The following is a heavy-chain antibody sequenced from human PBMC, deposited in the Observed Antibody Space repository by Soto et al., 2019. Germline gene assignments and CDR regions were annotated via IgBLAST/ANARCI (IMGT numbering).Heavy chain of an antibody. CDR2: ISWNSGDI. Sequence: VHLVESGGGLVPPGTSLRLSCAASGFTFDEYAMHWVRQAPGKGLEWVSGISWNSGDIDYADSVKGRFTISRDNAQNSLHLEMNSLRAEDTALYYCAAFCSGGGCYTFDYWGQGTLVTVSS. V-gene: IGHV3-9*01. D-gene: IGHD2-15*01. CDR3: AAFCSGGGCYTFDY. J-gene: IGHJ4*02. CDR1: GFTFDEYA.